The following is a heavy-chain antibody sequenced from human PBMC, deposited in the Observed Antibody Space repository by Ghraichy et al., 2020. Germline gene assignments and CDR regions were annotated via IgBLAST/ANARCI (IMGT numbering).Heavy chain of an antibody. CDR3: ARGGSSNANYVACDA. CDR1: GFTFTTYG. J-gene: IGHJ5*02. D-gene: IGHD2-2*01. V-gene: IGHV3-21*01. CDR2: ISSGSSNI. Sequence: GGSLRLSCAASGFTFTTYGMNWVRQAPGKGLEWVSSISSGSSNIYSADSVKGRFTISRDNAKNLLYLQINSVRAEDTAVYYCARGGSSNANYVACDAWGQVPRVTLAS.